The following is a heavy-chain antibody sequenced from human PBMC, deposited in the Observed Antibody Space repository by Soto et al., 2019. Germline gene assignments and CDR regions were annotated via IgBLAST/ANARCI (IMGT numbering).Heavy chain of an antibody. D-gene: IGHD2-21*01. CDR1: GFTLSSNG. Sequence: EVQLVESGGGLVQPGGSLRLSCAASGFTLSSNGMHWVRRVPGRGLVWVARINTDGSATNYVDSVKGRFTVSRDNAKNTLYLQMNSLRVEDTAVYYCARDGEGFWGQGTLVTVSS. J-gene: IGHJ4*02. CDR3: ARDGEGF. V-gene: IGHV3-74*01. CDR2: INTDGSAT.